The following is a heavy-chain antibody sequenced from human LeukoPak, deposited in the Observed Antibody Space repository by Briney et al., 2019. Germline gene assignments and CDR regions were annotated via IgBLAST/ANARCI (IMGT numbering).Heavy chain of an antibody. D-gene: IGHD5-24*01. V-gene: IGHV3-53*01. Sequence: GGSLRLSCAASGLTVSNNYMSWVRQAPGQGLEWVSVIYGGGSTSYADSVKGRFTISRDNSKNTLYLQMNSLRVDDTGVYYCARDRSDGNYYMVVWGKGTTVIVSS. CDR3: ARDRSDGNYYMVV. J-gene: IGHJ6*03. CDR1: GLTVSNNY. CDR2: IYGGGST.